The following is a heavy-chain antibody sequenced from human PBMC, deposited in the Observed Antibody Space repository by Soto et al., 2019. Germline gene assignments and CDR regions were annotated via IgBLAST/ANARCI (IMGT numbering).Heavy chain of an antibody. D-gene: IGHD5-12*01. CDR3: ARDRQRGYSGYDYYYYYGMDV. V-gene: IGHV3-33*01. J-gene: IGHJ6*02. CDR1: GFTFSSYG. CDR2: IWYDGSNK. Sequence: GGSLRLSCAASGFTFSSYGMHWVRQAPGKGLEWVAVIWYDGSNKYYADSVKGRLTISRDNSKNTLYLQMNSLRAEDTAVYYCARDRQRGYSGYDYYYYYGMDVWGQGTTVTVSS.